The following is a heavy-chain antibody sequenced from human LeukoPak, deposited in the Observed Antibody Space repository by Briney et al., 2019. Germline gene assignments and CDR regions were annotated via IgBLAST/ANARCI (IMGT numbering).Heavy chain of an antibody. D-gene: IGHD3-22*01. Sequence: SQTLSLTCTVSGGSINSGSYYWSWIRQPAGKGLEWIGRIYTSGSTNYNPSLKSRVTISVDTSKNQFSLKLNSVTAADTAVYYCARDLKLDGSSGYYAFDIWGQGTMVTVSS. V-gene: IGHV4-61*02. CDR3: ARDLKLDGSSGYYAFDI. CDR2: IYTSGST. J-gene: IGHJ3*02. CDR1: GGSINSGSYY.